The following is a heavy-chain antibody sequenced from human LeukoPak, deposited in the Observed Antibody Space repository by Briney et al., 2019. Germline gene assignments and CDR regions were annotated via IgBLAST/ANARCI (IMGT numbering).Heavy chain of an antibody. CDR1: GFTFSSYS. V-gene: IGHV3-48*04. Sequence: PGGSLRLSCAASGFTFSSYSMNWVRQAPGKGLEWVSYIGVSSSRMIYADSVKGRFTISRDNAKSSLYLQMNSLRAEDTAVYYCAKDLLQGIGYYSFDYWGQGTLVTVSS. CDR2: IGVSSSRM. CDR3: AKDLLQGIGYYSFDY. J-gene: IGHJ4*02. D-gene: IGHD3-22*01.